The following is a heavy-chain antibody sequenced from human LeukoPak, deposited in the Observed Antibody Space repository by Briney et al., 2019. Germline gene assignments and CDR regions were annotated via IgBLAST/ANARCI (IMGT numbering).Heavy chain of an antibody. CDR3: ARVVSGSFDY. Sequence: PSETLSLTCTVSGGSISSYYWSWIRQPPGKGLEWIGYIYYSGSTNYNPSLKSRVTISVDTSKIQFSLKLSSVTAADTAVYYCARVVSGSFDYWGQGTLVTVSS. V-gene: IGHV4-59*01. CDR2: IYYSGST. J-gene: IGHJ4*02. D-gene: IGHD1-26*01. CDR1: GGSISSYY.